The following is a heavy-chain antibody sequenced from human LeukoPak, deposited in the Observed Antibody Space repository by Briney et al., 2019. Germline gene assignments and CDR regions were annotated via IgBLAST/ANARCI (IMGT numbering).Heavy chain of an antibody. CDR3: AKAYHDSGCLIDY. CDR1: GFTFSSYG. J-gene: IGHJ4*02. V-gene: IGHV3-23*01. Sequence: GGSLRLSCAASGFTFSSYGMHWVRQAPGKGLEWVAAIRGNGATTDYADSVKGRFTISRDNSKSTLYLQMNSLRAEDTAVYYCAKAYHDSGCLIDYWGQGTLVTVSS. D-gene: IGHD6-19*01. CDR2: IRGNGATT.